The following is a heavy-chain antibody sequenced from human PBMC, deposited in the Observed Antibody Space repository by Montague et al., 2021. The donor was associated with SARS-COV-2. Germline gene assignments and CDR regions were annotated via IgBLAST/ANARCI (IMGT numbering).Heavy chain of an antibody. CDR3: ASAFYGDHWAFDV. Sequence: CAISGDSVSSTSASWNWIRQSPSRGLEWLGRTYYRSWWRSQYPGSLESRITISGDTSKNQFSPHLNSVTPEDTAVYYCASAFYGDHWAFDVWGQGTMVTVSS. D-gene: IGHD3-3*02. CDR1: GDSVSSTSAS. CDR2: TYYRSWWRS. J-gene: IGHJ3*01. V-gene: IGHV6-1*01.